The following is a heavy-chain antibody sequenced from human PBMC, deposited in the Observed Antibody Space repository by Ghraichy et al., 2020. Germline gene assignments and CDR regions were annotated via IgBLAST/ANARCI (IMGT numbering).Heavy chain of an antibody. V-gene: IGHV4-59*01. Sequence: SQTLSLTWTVSGGSIRSYYWSWIRQPPGKGLVWIGYIFHSGSTSYNPSLKSRVTISVDTSKNQFSLKLNSVTAADTAVYYCARDYGSGSYEYWGQGTLVTVSS. CDR3: ARDYGSGSYEY. J-gene: IGHJ4*02. CDR2: IFHSGST. CDR1: GGSIRSYY. D-gene: IGHD3-10*01.